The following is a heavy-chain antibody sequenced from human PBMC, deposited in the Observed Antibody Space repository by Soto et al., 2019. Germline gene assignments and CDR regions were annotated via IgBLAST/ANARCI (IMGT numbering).Heavy chain of an antibody. CDR3: AKDSSVTAAGSGGWFDP. J-gene: IGHJ5*02. Sequence: QVQLVQSGGGVVQPGRSLRLSCAASGFDFNTYGLHWVRQAPGKGLEWVAGISFDGGNQYYADSVKGRFTISRDKSNSTLYLQMNSLGAEDTATYYCAKDSSVTAAGSGGWFDPWGQGILVIVSS. D-gene: IGHD6-13*01. V-gene: IGHV3-30*18. CDR2: ISFDGGNQ. CDR1: GFDFNTYG.